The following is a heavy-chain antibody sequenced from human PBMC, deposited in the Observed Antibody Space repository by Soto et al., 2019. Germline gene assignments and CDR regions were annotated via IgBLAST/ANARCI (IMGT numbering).Heavy chain of an antibody. D-gene: IGHD2-15*01. Sequence: QVQLVQSGAEVKKPGASVKVSCKASGYTFTSYGISWVRQASGQGLEWMGWISAYNGNTNYAQKLQGRVTMTTDTSTSTAYMELRSLRSDDTAVYYCARDLAGVVVAATHWYFDLWGRGTLVTVSS. CDR1: GYTFTSYG. CDR3: ARDLAGVVVAATHWYFDL. J-gene: IGHJ2*01. V-gene: IGHV1-18*01. CDR2: ISAYNGNT.